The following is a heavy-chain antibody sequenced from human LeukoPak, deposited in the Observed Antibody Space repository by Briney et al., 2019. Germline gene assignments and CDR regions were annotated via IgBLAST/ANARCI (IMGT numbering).Heavy chain of an antibody. CDR2: IDPDGSNT. D-gene: IGHD3-22*01. J-gene: IGHJ4*02. CDR1: GFTFSSYW. Sequence: GGSLRLSCAASGFTFSSYWMHWVRQAPGKGLVWVSRIDPDGSNTNYADSVEGRFTISRDNAKNTVDLQMISLRDEDTSVYYCVRSHYFAGSGYYYDYWGQGTLVTVSS. V-gene: IGHV3-74*01. CDR3: VRSHYFAGSGYYYDY.